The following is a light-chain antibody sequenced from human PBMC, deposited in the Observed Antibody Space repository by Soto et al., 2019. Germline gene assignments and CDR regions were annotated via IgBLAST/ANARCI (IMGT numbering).Light chain of an antibody. Sequence: EIVMTQSPATLSVSPGERATLSCRASQSISNNLAWYQQKPGQAPRLLIYGASTRATGIPATFSGSGSGTEFTLTISSLQSEDFAVYYCQQYNNWPFTFGPGTKLDIK. CDR2: GAS. J-gene: IGKJ3*01. CDR3: QQYNNWPFT. CDR1: QSISNN. V-gene: IGKV3-15*01.